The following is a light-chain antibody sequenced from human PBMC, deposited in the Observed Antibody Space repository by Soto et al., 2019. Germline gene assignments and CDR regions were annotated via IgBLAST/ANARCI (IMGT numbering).Light chain of an antibody. CDR1: QSVRSNN. Sequence: EIVLTQSPGTLSLSPGERATLSCRASQSVRSNNLAWYHQKPGQAPRLLIYGASRRAPGIPERFSGSASGTDFNLTISRLEPEDFALFFCQQYGGLPRTFGQGTKVDVK. V-gene: IGKV3-20*01. J-gene: IGKJ2*01. CDR3: QQYGGLPRT. CDR2: GAS.